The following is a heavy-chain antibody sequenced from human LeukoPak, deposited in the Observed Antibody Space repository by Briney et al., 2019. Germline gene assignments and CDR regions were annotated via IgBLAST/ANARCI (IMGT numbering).Heavy chain of an antibody. CDR2: IIPIFGTA. Sequence: GASVKVSCKASGGTFSSYAISWVRQAPGQGLEWMGGIIPIFGTANYAQNFQGRVTITADESTSTAYMELSSLRSEDTAVYYCARDIRATRAEYSQHWGQGTLVTVSS. D-gene: IGHD1-26*01. CDR1: GGTFSSYA. CDR3: ARDIRATRAEYSQH. J-gene: IGHJ1*01. V-gene: IGHV1-69*13.